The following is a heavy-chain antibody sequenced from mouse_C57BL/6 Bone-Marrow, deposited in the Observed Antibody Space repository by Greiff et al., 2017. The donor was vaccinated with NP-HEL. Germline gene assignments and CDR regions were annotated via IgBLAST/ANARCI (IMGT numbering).Heavy chain of an antibody. CDR1: GYTFTSYW. CDR3: ARGELFPFYFDY. V-gene: IGHV1-64*01. CDR2: IHPNSGST. Sequence: QVQLQQSGAELVKPGASVKLSCKASGYTFTSYWMHWVKQRPGQGLEWIGMIHPNSGSTNYNEKFKSKATLTVDKSSSTAYMQLSSLTSEDSAVYYCARGELFPFYFDYWGRGTTLTVSS. D-gene: IGHD1-1*02. J-gene: IGHJ2*01.